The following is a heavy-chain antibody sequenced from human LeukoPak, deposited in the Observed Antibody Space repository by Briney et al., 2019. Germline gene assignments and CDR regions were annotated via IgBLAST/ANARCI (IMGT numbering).Heavy chain of an antibody. Sequence: PGGSLRLSCAASGFTFSSYGMHWVRQAPGKGLEWVAFIRYDGSNKYYADSVKGRFTISRDNAKNSLYLQMNSLRAEDTAVYYCARDGDIVVVPAAVYYYYGMDVWGQGTTVTVSS. CDR3: ARDGDIVVVPAAVYYYYGMDV. CDR2: IRYDGSNK. V-gene: IGHV3-30*02. CDR1: GFTFSSYG. J-gene: IGHJ6*02. D-gene: IGHD2-2*01.